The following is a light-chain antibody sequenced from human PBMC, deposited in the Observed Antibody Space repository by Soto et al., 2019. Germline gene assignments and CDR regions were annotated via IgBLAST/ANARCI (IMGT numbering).Light chain of an antibody. CDR2: EAS. V-gene: IGLV2-18*01. CDR1: STDFVTYNR. CDR3: AAWDASLGGFYV. J-gene: IGLJ1*01. Sequence: QSALTQPPSVSGSPGQSVTISCTGTSTDFVTYNRVSWYQQPPGTAPKLIVYEASNRPSGVPDRFSGSKAGASASLAISGLQSEDEGDYYCAAWDASLGGFYVFGSGTKLTVL.